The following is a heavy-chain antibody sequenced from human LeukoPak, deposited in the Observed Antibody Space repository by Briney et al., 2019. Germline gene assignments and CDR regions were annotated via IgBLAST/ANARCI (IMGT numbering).Heavy chain of an antibody. CDR3: ARVGDGGNSRFYYYYYYMGV. CDR1: GGSFSGYY. D-gene: IGHD4-23*01. J-gene: IGHJ6*03. Sequence: SETLSLTCAVYGGSFSGYYWSWIRQPPGKGLEWIGEINHSGSTNYNPSLKSRVTISVDTSKNQFSLKLSSVTAADTAVYYCARVGDGGNSRFYYYYYYMGVWGKGTTVTISS. CDR2: INHSGST. V-gene: IGHV4-34*01.